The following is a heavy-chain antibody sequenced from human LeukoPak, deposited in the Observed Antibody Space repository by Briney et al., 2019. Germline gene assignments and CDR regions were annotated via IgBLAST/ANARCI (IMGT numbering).Heavy chain of an antibody. J-gene: IGHJ4*02. CDR3: ARDRGIASTGDTLDY. CDR1: GASISSSNW. V-gene: IGHV4-4*02. CDR2: IYHSGNT. Sequence: SETLSLTCAASGASISSSNWWTWVRQPPGKGLEWIGEIYHSGNTNSNPSLKSRVTISVDKSKNHFSLELSPVTAADTAVYYCARDRGIASTGDTLDYWGPGTLVTVSS. D-gene: IGHD6-13*01.